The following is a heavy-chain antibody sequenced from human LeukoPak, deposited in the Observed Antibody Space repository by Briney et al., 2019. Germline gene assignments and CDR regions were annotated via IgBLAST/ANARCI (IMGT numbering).Heavy chain of an antibody. CDR2: IRYDGSNK. Sequence: GGSLRLSCAASGFTFSSYGMHWVRQAPGKGLEWVAFIRYDGSNKYYADSVKGRFTISRDNSKNTLYLQMNSLRAEDTAVYYCAKAQYGAITGTPDYWGQGTLVTVSS. CDR3: AKAQYGAITGTPDY. D-gene: IGHD1-7*01. J-gene: IGHJ4*02. V-gene: IGHV3-30*02. CDR1: GFTFSSYG.